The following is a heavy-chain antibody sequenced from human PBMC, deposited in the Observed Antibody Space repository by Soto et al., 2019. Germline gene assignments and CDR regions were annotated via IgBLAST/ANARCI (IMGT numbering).Heavy chain of an antibody. CDR3: ARVNRPWNYAFYYYGLDV. CDR1: GYTLTELS. CDR2: FDPEDGET. V-gene: IGHV1-24*01. J-gene: IGHJ6*02. Sequence: ASVKVSCKVSGYTLTELSMHWVRQAPGKGLEWMGGFDPEDGETIYAQRFQGRVTMTEDTSTDTAYMELSSLRSEDTAVYYCARVNRPWNYAFYYYGLDVWGHGTTVTVPS. D-gene: IGHD1-7*01.